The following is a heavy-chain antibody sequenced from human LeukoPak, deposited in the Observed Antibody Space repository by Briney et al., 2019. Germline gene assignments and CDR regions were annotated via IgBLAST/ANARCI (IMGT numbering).Heavy chain of an antibody. Sequence: SETLSLTCAVYGGSFSGYYWSWIRQPPGKGLEWIGEINHSGSTNYNPSLKSRVTISVDTSKNQFSLKLSSVTAADTAVYYCARASPRYSSSRPKGDYYYYYRDVWGKGTTVTVSS. V-gene: IGHV4-34*01. D-gene: IGHD6-13*01. CDR2: INHSGST. J-gene: IGHJ6*03. CDR1: GGSFSGYY. CDR3: ARASPRYSSSRPKGDYYYYYRDV.